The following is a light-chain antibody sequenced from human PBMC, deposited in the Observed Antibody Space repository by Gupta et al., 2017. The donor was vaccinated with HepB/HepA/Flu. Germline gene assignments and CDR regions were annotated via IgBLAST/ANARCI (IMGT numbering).Light chain of an antibody. CDR1: QSVSSN. J-gene: IGKJ4*01. V-gene: IGKV3-15*01. Sequence: EIVMTPSPATLSVSPGERATLSCRASQSVSSNLAWYQQKPGQAPRLLIYGASTRATGIPARFSGSGSGKEFTLTISSRQSEDFAVYYCQQDNNWLSLTFGGGTKVEIK. CDR2: GAS. CDR3: QQDNNWLSLT.